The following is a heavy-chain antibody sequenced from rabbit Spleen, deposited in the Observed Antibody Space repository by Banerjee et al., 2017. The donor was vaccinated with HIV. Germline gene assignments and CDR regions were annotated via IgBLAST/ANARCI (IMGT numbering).Heavy chain of an antibody. CDR1: GLYLSSSYD. CDR2: IYPGNGKT. Sequence: QEQLVESGGGLVKPGASLTITSTASGLYLSSSYDMCWVRQDPGKGLEWIGCIYPGNGKTYYSSWAKGRFTISKSSSTTVTLQMTSLTASDTATHFCARDAGIYDYIDVYFNLWGPGTLVTV. D-gene: IGHD4-2*01. V-gene: IGHV1S45*01. J-gene: IGHJ4*01. CDR3: ARDAGIYDYIDVYFNL.